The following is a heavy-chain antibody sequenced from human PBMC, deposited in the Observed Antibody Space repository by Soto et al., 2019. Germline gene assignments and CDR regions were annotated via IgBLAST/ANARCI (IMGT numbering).Heavy chain of an antibody. V-gene: IGHV4-34*01. CDR2: INHSGSK. Sequence: PAETLASTFAVYGGSFRGYYWSWIRQPPGKVLELIGEINHSGSKNYNPSLKSRVTISVDTSKNQFSLKLSSVTAADTAVYYCARAGRYYDSSGRRIDYLGHGTLVTVS. D-gene: IGHD3-22*01. CDR3: ARAGRYYDSSGRRIDY. CDR1: GGSFRGYY. J-gene: IGHJ4*01.